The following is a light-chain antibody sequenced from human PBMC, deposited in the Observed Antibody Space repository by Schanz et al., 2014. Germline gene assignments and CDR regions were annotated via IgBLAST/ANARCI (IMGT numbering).Light chain of an antibody. CDR1: QSVSSN. Sequence: EAVLTQSPGTLSLSPGERATLSCRASQSVSSNLAWYQQKPGQSPRLLVYGASSRASGIPDRFSGSGSGTDLTLTISRLEPEDFAVYYCHQYGSSPFTFGPGTTVDIK. J-gene: IGKJ3*01. CDR3: HQYGSSPFT. CDR2: GAS. V-gene: IGKV3-20*01.